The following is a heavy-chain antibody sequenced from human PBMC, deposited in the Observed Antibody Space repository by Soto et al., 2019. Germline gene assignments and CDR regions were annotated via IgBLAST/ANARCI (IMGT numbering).Heavy chain of an antibody. CDR3: ARRRYNWNDGGSNWFDP. CDR1: GGSISSGGYY. V-gene: IGHV4-31*03. Sequence: SETPSLTCTVSGGSISSGGYYWSWIRQHPGKGLEWIGYIYYSGSTYYNQSLKSRVTISVDTSKNQYSLKLSSVTAADTAVYYCARRRYNWNDGGSNWFDPWGQGTLVTVSS. CDR2: IYYSGST. J-gene: IGHJ5*02. D-gene: IGHD1-1*01.